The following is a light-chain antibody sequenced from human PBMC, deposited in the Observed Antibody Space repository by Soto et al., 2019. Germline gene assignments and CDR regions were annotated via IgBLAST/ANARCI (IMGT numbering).Light chain of an antibody. CDR3: ISHAASDDFGYV. CDR2: GVN. Sequence: QSVLTQPPSASGSPGQSVTISCTGTSSDVGGYNYVSWYQQHPGKAPKLMIFGVNKRPSGVPDRFSGSKSGNTASLTVSGLQSEDEADYYCISHAASDDFGYVFGTGTKVTVL. CDR1: SSDVGGYNY. J-gene: IGLJ1*01. V-gene: IGLV2-8*01.